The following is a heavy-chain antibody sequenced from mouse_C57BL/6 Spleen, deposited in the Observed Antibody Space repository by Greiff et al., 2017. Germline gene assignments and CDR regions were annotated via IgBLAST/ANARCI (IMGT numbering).Heavy chain of an antibody. J-gene: IGHJ3*01. CDR1: GFTFSDAW. Sequence: EVKLVESGGGLVQPGGSMKLSCAASGFTFSDAWMDWVRQSPEKGLEWVAEIRNKANNHATYYAGSVKGRFTISRDESKRCIYLKMHSLRAKDTGICDSTRGRYDYDDWFAYWGQGTLVTVSA. V-gene: IGHV6-6*01. CDR2: IRNKANNHAT. CDR3: TRGRYDYDDWFAY. D-gene: IGHD2-4*01.